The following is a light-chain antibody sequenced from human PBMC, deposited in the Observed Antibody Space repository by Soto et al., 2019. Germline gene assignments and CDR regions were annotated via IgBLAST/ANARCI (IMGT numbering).Light chain of an antibody. J-gene: IGKJ4*01. Sequence: DIEMTQSPSTLSASVGDRVTITCRASQTISSWLAWYQQKPGKAPNLLINDASSLESGVPSRFSGSGSGTEFTLAISSLQPDDSATYYCQQYRSYPLTFGGGTKVEIK. CDR1: QTISSW. CDR2: DAS. V-gene: IGKV1-5*01. CDR3: QQYRSYPLT.